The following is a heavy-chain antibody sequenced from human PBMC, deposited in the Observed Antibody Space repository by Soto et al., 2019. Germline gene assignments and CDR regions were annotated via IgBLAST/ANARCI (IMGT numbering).Heavy chain of an antibody. J-gene: IGHJ6*02. CDR3: ASLVHNRRGMDV. V-gene: IGHV1-69*06. CDR1: GGTFSSYA. CDR2: IIPIFGTA. D-gene: IGHD1-1*01. Sequence: SVKVSCKASGGTFSSYAISWVRQAPGQGLEWMGGIIPIFGTANYAQKFQGRVTITADKSTSTAYMELSSLRSEDTAVYYCASLVHNRRGMDVWGQGTTVTVSS.